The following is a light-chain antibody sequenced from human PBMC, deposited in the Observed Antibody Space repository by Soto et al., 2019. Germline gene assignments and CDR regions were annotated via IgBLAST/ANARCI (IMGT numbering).Light chain of an antibody. Sequence: DIQFTQSPSFLSSSFGDSVTIPCRASQGISSYLAWYQQKPGKAPKLLIYGASTLQSGAPLRFSGSGSGTQFTLTISSLQPDDFATYYCQHYNSYSEAFGQGTKVDIK. J-gene: IGKJ1*01. CDR2: GAS. V-gene: IGKV1-9*01. CDR1: QGISSY. CDR3: QHYNSYSEA.